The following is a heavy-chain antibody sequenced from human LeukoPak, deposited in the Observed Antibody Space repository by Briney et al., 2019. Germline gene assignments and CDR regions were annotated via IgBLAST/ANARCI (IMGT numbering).Heavy chain of an antibody. V-gene: IGHV4-30-4*08. J-gene: IGHJ5*02. D-gene: IGHD2-21*01. CDR1: GGSISSGDYY. Sequence: SETLSLTCTVSGGSISSGDYYWRWIRQPPGKGLEWIGYIYYSGSTYYNPSLKSRVTISVDTSKNQFSLKLSSGTAADTAVYYCASYTYCGGDCSIFSNPGGQGTLVTVSS. CDR3: ASYTYCGGDCSIFSNP. CDR2: IYYSGST.